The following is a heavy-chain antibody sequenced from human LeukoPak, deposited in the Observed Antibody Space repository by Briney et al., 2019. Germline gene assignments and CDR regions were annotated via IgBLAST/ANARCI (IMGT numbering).Heavy chain of an antibody. D-gene: IGHD1-14*01. Sequence: GGSLRLSCAASGFTFSSYAMSWVRQAPGKGLEWVSAISGSGGSTYYADSVKGRFTISRDNAKNSLYLQMNSLRAEDTAVYYCARTPGPRYFQHWGQGTLVTVSS. V-gene: IGHV3-23*01. CDR1: GFTFSSYA. CDR3: ARTPGPRYFQH. J-gene: IGHJ1*01. CDR2: ISGSGGST.